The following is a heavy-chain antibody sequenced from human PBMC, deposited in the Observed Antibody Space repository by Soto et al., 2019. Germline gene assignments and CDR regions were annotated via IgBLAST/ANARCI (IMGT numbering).Heavy chain of an antibody. CDR1: GFSFDNYA. D-gene: IGHD2-2*01. J-gene: IGHJ4*02. V-gene: IGHV3-9*01. CDR3: ARSPQYCSSTNCRAYFYY. Sequence: EVQLVESGGGLVQPGRSLRLSCAASGFSFDNYAMHWVRQAPGKGLEWVSSISWNSGNTDYADSVKGQFIISRDSAKNSLYLQMNSLRAEDTALYYCARSPQYCSSTNCRAYFYYWGQGTLVTVSS. CDR2: ISWNSGNT.